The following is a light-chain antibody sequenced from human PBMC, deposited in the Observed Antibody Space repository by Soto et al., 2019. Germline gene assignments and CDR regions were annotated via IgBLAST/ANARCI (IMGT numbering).Light chain of an antibody. Sequence: QTVVTQEPSFSVSPGGTVTLTCGLSSGSVSTSYYPSWYQQTPGQAPRTLIYSTNTRSSGVPDRFSGSILGNKAALTITGAQADDESDYYCVRYMGSGIWVFGGGTKVTVL. CDR3: VRYMGSGIWV. CDR2: STN. V-gene: IGLV8-61*01. CDR1: SGSVSTSYY. J-gene: IGLJ2*01.